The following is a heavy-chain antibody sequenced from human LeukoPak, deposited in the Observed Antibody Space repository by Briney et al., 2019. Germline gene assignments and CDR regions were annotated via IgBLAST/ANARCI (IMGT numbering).Heavy chain of an antibody. V-gene: IGHV3-9*01. J-gene: IGHJ5*02. Sequence: GGSLRLSCAASGFTFDDYAMHWVRQAPGKGLEWVSGISWNSGSVAYADSVKGRFTISRDNAKNSLYLQMNSLRAEDTAVYYCARVPSSSWSLILNWFDPWGQGTLVTVSS. CDR1: GFTFDDYA. D-gene: IGHD6-13*01. CDR2: ISWNSGSV. CDR3: ARVPSSSWSLILNWFDP.